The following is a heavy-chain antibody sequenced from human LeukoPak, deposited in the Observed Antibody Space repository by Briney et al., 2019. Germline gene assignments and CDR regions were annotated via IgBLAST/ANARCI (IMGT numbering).Heavy chain of an antibody. D-gene: IGHD3-10*01. CDR1: GFNFSNYA. CDR2: ISSNGAGK. J-gene: IGHJ4*02. CDR3: VKPISGNYYNPGYFDY. V-gene: IGHV3-64D*06. Sequence: PGGSLRLSCSASGFNFSNYAMHWGRQAPGKGLEYVSDISSNGAGKNYADSVKGRFNISRDNSKNTLYLQVSSLRAEDTAVYYCVKPISGNYYNPGYFDYWGQGTLVTVSS.